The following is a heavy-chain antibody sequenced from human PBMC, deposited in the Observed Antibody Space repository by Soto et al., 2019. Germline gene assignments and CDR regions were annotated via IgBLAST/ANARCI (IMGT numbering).Heavy chain of an antibody. V-gene: IGHV1-3*01. CDR2: INAGNGNT. CDR3: ARGGSLYWSFAL. CDR1: GYTFTSYA. Sequence: QVQLVQSGAEVKKPGASVKVSCKASGYTFTSYAMHWVRQAPGQRLEWMGWINAGNGNTKYSQKFQGRVTITRDTSASTAYMELSSLRSQATDVYYCARGGSLYWSFALWGRVTLVTVSS. D-gene: IGHD1-26*01. J-gene: IGHJ2*01.